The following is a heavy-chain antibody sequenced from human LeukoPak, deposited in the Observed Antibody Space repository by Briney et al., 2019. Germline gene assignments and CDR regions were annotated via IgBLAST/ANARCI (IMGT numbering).Heavy chain of an antibody. Sequence: PSETLSLTCTVSGGSISIYYWSWIRQPPGKGLEWIGYIYYSGSTNYNPSLKSRVTISVDTSKNQFSLKLSSVTAADTAVYYCARQTAIVGATLDYWGQGTLVTVSS. V-gene: IGHV4-59*08. CDR1: GGSISIYY. CDR2: IYYSGST. D-gene: IGHD1-26*01. CDR3: ARQTAIVGATLDY. J-gene: IGHJ4*02.